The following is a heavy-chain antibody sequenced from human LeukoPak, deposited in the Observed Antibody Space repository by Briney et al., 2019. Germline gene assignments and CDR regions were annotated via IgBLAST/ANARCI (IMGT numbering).Heavy chain of an antibody. J-gene: IGHJ5*02. CDR2: IYYSGST. D-gene: IGHD1-26*01. V-gene: IGHV4-59*01. CDR3: ARESGGWFDP. CDR1: GGSISNYY. Sequence: SETLFPTCTVSGGSISNYYWSWIRQPPGKGLEWIGYIYYSGSTNYNPSLKSRVTMSEDTSNNQFSLKLSSVTDADTAVYYCARESGGWFDPWGQGTLVTVSS.